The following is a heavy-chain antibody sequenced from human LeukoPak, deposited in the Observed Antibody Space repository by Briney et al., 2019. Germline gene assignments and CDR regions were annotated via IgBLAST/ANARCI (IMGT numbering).Heavy chain of an antibody. J-gene: IGHJ5*02. CDR2: IYYSGST. D-gene: IGHD3-3*01. V-gene: IGHV4-30-4*01. Sequence: SQTLSLTCTVSGGSISSGDYYWSWIRQPPGKGLEWIGYIYYSGSTNYNPSLKSRVTISVDTSKNQFSLKLSSVTAADTAVYYCARATYHDFWSGYHNWFDPWGQGTLVTVSS. CDR1: GGSISSGDYY. CDR3: ARATYHDFWSGYHNWFDP.